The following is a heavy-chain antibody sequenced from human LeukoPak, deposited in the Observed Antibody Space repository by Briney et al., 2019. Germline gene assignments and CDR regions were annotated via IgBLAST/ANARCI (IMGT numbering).Heavy chain of an antibody. D-gene: IGHD3-16*02. CDR2: ISYDGSNK. Sequence: GRSLRLSCAASGFTFSSYAMHWVRQAPGKGLEWVAVISYDGSNKYYADSVKGRFTISRDNSKNTLYLQMNSLRAEETAVYYCASAPYYDYVWGSYRQPIYYFDYWGQGTLVTVSS. J-gene: IGHJ4*02. CDR3: ASAPYYDYVWGSYRQPIYYFDY. V-gene: IGHV3-30-3*01. CDR1: GFTFSSYA.